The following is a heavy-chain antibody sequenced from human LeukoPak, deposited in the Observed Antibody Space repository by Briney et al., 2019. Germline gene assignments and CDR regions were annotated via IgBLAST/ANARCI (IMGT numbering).Heavy chain of an antibody. D-gene: IGHD3-3*01. CDR1: TYTFTSYG. J-gene: IGHJ4*02. CDR2: ISAYNGNT. CDR3: AGDLVAFWSGFPTFDY. V-gene: IGHV1-18*01. Sequence: ASVKVSCKTSTYTFTSYGISWVRQAPGQGLEWMGWISAYNGNTNYAQQFQGRVTMTTDTSTSTAYMELRSLRSDDTAVYYCAGDLVAFWSGFPTFDYWGQGTLVTVSS.